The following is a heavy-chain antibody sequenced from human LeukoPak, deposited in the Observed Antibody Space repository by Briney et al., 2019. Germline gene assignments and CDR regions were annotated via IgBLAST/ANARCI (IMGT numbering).Heavy chain of an antibody. CDR1: GGSISSSSYY. V-gene: IGHV4-39*07. J-gene: IGHJ4*02. CDR3: ARVKDIVVVPAVLFDY. D-gene: IGHD2-2*01. Sequence: SETLSLTCTVSGGSISSSSYYWGWIRQPPGKGLEWVGSIYYSGSTYYNPSLKSRVTISVDTSKNQFSLTLSSVTAADTAVYYCARVKDIVVVPAVLFDYWGQGTLVTVSS. CDR2: IYYSGST.